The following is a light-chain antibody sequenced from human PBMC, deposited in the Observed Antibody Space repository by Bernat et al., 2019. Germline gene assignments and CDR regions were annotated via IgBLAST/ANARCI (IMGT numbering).Light chain of an antibody. Sequence: DVQMTQSPSSLSASVGDRVTITCRASQRSSSYLNWYQLKPGRGAKLLIFGASSLEREAPSRFSGSGSGTEFTLTINSLQPDDFATYSGQQSHSIPQTFVQGTKVEIK. J-gene: IGKJ1*01. CDR1: QRSSSY. CDR2: GAS. CDR3: QQSHSIPQT. V-gene: IGKV1-39*01.